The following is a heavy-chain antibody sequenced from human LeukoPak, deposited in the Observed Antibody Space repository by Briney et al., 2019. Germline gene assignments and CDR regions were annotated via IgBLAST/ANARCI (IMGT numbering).Heavy chain of an antibody. J-gene: IGHJ6*03. CDR1: GGSIRSY. Sequence: PSETLSLTCTVSGGSIRSYWSWIRQPAGKGLEWIGRIYGSGSTDYNPSLKSRVTMSIDTSKNQFSLNLISVTAADTAVYYCARGPYGGDYYYYMDVWGKGTTVTVSS. V-gene: IGHV4-4*07. CDR3: ARGPYGGDYYYYMDV. D-gene: IGHD4-23*01. CDR2: IYGSGST.